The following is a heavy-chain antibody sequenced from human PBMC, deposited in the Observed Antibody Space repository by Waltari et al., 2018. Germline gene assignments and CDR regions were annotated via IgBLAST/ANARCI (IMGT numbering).Heavy chain of an antibody. CDR3: AKSLPDSFGSGYRYYHGFDV. V-gene: IGHV3-23*01. CDR2: IVDGGSPT. Sequence: EVQLLESGGGLGRPGGSLRLSCKASGFTFSTYATHWVRPAHGKGLEWVSGIVDGGSPTFYAGSVRGRFTISRDNSIDTLYLHLDSLTAEDTAIYYCAKSLPDSFGSGYRYYHGFDVWGQGTTVTVSS. D-gene: IGHD6-19*01. CDR1: GFTFSTYA. J-gene: IGHJ6*02.